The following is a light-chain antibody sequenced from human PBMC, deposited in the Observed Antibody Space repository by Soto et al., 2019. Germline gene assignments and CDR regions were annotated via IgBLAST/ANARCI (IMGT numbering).Light chain of an antibody. CDR3: QQYDSYPLT. CDR1: QSIGSW. J-gene: IGKJ4*01. Sequence: DIQMTQSPSTLSASVGDRVTITCRASQSIGSWLAWHQQEPGKAPKLLIYKASSLESGVPSRFSGSGSGTEFTLSISSLQPDDSGTYYCQQYDSYPLTFGGGTKVEIK. V-gene: IGKV1-5*03. CDR2: KAS.